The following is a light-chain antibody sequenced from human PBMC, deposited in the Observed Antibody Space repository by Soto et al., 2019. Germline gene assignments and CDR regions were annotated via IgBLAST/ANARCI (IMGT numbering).Light chain of an antibody. CDR1: QSINSN. CDR2: GPS. Sequence: VMTQSPATLSVSPGERDTISCRAIQSINSNLAWDQQRPGQAHRRLIYGPSSFRATGVPARFSASGSGPEFTLTISILQSEDLAVYYCQHYNNWPPYTVGQGTKLEL. V-gene: IGKV3-15*01. CDR3: QHYNNWPPYT. J-gene: IGKJ2*01.